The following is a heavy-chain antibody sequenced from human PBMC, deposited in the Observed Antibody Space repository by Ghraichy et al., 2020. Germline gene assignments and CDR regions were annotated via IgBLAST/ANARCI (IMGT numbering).Heavy chain of an antibody. J-gene: IGHJ2*01. D-gene: IGHD1-1*01. CDR3: ARGMTPLMLASRSGTFDL. CDR1: GFTFSSYA. V-gene: IGHV3-64*01. CDR2: ISSNGGST. Sequence: GGSLRLSCAASGFTFSSYAMHWVRQAPGKGLEYVSAISSNGGSTYYANSVKGRFTISRDNSKNTLYLQMGSLRAEDMAVYYCARGMTPLMLASRSGTFDLWGRGTLVTVSS.